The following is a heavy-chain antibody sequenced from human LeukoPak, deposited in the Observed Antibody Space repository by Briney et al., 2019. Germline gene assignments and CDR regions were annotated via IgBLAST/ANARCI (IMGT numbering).Heavy chain of an antibody. CDR2: IKQDGSEK. CDR1: GFTFSSYG. Sequence: GGSLRLSCAASGFTFSSYGMHWVRQAPGKGLEWVANIKQDGSEKYYVDSVKGRFTISRDNAKNSLYLQMNSLRAEDTAVYYCARDGSGTTPSVDYWGQGTLVTVSS. V-gene: IGHV3-7*01. D-gene: IGHD1-1*01. CDR3: ARDGSGTTPSVDY. J-gene: IGHJ4*02.